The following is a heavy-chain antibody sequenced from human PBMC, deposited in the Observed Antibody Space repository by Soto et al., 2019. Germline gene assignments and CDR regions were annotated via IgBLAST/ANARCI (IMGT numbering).Heavy chain of an antibody. Sequence: NPSETLSLTCTVSGGSISSSSYYWGWIRQPPGKGLEWIGSIYYSGSTYYNPSLKSRVTISVDTSKNQFSLKLSSVTAADTAVYYCARLIYTQQQLVRFDYWGQGTLVTVSS. D-gene: IGHD6-13*01. CDR3: ARLIYTQQQLVRFDY. CDR1: GGSISSSSYY. V-gene: IGHV4-39*01. J-gene: IGHJ4*02. CDR2: IYYSGST.